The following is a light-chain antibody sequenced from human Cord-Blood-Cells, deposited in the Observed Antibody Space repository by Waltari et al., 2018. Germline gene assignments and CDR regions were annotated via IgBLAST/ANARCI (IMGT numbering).Light chain of an antibody. CDR1: QSVLYRSNNKNY. V-gene: IGKV4-1*01. J-gene: IGKJ3*01. CDR3: QQYYSTPFT. Sequence: DIVMTQSPDSLAVSLGERATINCKSSQSVLYRSNNKNYLAWYQQKPGQPPKLLIYWASTRESGVPDRFSGSGSGTDFTLTISSLQAEDVAVYDCQQYYSTPFTFGPGTKVDIK. CDR2: WAS.